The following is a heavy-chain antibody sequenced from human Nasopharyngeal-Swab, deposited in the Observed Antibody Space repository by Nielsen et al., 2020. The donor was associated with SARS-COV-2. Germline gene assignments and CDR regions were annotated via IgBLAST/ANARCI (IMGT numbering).Heavy chain of an antibody. J-gene: IGHJ6*02. V-gene: IGHV1-69*10. CDR2: IIPILGIA. D-gene: IGHD2-2*01. CDR3: ARECGIVVVPAATGGMDV. Sequence: SVKVSCKASGGTFSSYAISWVRQAPAQGLEWMGGIIPILGIANYAQKFQGRVTITADKSTSTAYMELSSLRSEDTAVYYCARECGIVVVPAATGGMDVWGQGTTVTVSS. CDR1: GGTFSSYA.